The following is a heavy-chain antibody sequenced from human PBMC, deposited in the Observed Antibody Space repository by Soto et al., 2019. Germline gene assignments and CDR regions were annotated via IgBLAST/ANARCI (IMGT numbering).Heavy chain of an antibody. Sequence: SETLSLTCTVSGGSISSSSYYWGWIRQPPEKGLKRIGSIYYSGSTYYKPSLKSRVTISVDTSKNQFSLMLSSVTAADTAVYYCARQPNYYYYYMDVWGKGTTVTVSS. CDR2: IYYSGST. CDR3: ARQPNYYYYYMDV. J-gene: IGHJ6*03. V-gene: IGHV4-39*01. CDR1: GGSISSSSYY.